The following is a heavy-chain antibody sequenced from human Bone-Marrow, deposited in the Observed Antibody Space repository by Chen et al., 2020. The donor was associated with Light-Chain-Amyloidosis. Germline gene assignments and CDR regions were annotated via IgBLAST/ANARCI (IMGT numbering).Heavy chain of an antibody. Sequence: QVQLVQSGAEVKKPGSSVKVSCRTSGDTFSTYPISWVRQAPGQGLEWMGGIIPIFGTTKYAQTLQGRLSITADESTRTAYMELSSLRSEDTAVYYCARDLWSGYYTYSHYHVMDVWGQGTTVTVSS. D-gene: IGHD3-3*01. CDR3: ARDLWSGYYTYSHYHVMDV. J-gene: IGHJ6*02. V-gene: IGHV1-69*01. CDR2: IIPIFGTT. CDR1: GDTFSTYP.